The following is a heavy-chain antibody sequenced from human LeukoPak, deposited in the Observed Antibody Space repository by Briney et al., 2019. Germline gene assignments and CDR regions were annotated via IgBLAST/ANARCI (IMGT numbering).Heavy chain of an antibody. Sequence: PSQTLSLTCTVSGGSISSGGYYWSWIRQHPGKGLEWIGYIYYSGSTYYNPSLKSRVTISVDTSKNQFSLKLSFVTAADTAVYYCARDLVVPAARSYYYYGMDVWGQGTTVTVSS. CDR2: IYYSGST. D-gene: IGHD2-2*01. CDR1: GGSISSGGYY. J-gene: IGHJ6*02. CDR3: ARDLVVPAARSYYYYGMDV. V-gene: IGHV4-31*03.